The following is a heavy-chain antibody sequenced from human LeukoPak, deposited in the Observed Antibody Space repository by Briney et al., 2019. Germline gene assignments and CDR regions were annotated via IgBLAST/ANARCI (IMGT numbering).Heavy chain of an antibody. V-gene: IGHV4-61*01. CDR3: ARHWGTMVRGVGYFDY. D-gene: IGHD3-10*01. J-gene: IGHJ4*02. CDR1: GGSISSGSYY. Sequence: PSQTLSLTCTVSGGSISSGSYYWSWIRQPTGKGLEWIGYIYYSGSTNYNPSLKSRVTISVDTSKNQFSLKLSSVTAADTAVYYCARHWGTMVRGVGYFDYWGQGTLVTVSS. CDR2: IYYSGST.